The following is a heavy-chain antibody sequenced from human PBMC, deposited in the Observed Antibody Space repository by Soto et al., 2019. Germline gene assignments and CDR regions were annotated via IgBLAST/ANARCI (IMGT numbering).Heavy chain of an antibody. J-gene: IGHJ4*02. Sequence: ASETLSLTCTVSGGSISSYYWSWIRQPPGKGLEWIGYIYYSGSTNYNPSLKSRVTISVDTSKNQFSLKLSSVTAADTAVYYCARGAYDSSGYYGYYFDYWGQGTLVTVSS. CDR2: IYYSGST. CDR1: GGSISSYY. D-gene: IGHD3-22*01. V-gene: IGHV4-59*01. CDR3: ARGAYDSSGYYGYYFDY.